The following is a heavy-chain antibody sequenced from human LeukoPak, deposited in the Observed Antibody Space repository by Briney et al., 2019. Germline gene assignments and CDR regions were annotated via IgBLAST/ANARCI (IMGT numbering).Heavy chain of an antibody. D-gene: IGHD3-22*01. J-gene: IGHJ3*02. CDR2: ISGDEIWT. CDR1: GFTLSNHW. V-gene: IGHV3-74*01. CDR3: AREYDSGPKQTDAFDI. Sequence: GGSLRLSCAASGFTLSNHWMHWVRQAPGKGLVWVSRISGDEIWTSYADSVKGRFIISRDNAKDTLYLQMNSLRTEDTAVYYCAREYDSGPKQTDAFDIWGQGTMVTVSS.